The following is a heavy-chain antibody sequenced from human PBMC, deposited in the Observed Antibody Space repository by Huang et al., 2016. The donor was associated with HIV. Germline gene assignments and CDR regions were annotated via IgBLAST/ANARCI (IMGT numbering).Heavy chain of an antibody. CDR3: ATKTAAMDI. J-gene: IGHJ6*02. CDR1: TFTFGAYW. V-gene: IGHV3-7*01. D-gene: IGHD1-7*01. CDR2: IKQDESEK. Sequence: VESGGRLVQPGGSLRVSCVGSTFTFGAYWMSWVRQSPGKGLEGMANIKQDESEKYYVESVKGRFNISRDNAKKVLFLEMNNVRVEDTATYYCATKTAAMDIWGQGTTVTVS.